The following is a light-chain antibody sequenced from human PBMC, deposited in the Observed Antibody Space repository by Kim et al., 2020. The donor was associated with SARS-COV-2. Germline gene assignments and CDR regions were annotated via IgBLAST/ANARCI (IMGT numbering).Light chain of an antibody. V-gene: IGKV3-11*01. CDR2: DAS. Sequence: EIVLTQSPATLSLSPGEGATLSCWASQTIGTLLAWYQQKPGQAPRLLIYDASNRATGITARFSGSGSGTDFTLTISSLEPEDFAVYYCQQRSSWPLTFGGGTKVDIK. J-gene: IGKJ4*01. CDR3: QQRSSWPLT. CDR1: QTIGTL.